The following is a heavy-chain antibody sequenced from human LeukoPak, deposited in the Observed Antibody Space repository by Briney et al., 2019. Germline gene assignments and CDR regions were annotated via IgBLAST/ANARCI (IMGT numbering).Heavy chain of an antibody. V-gene: IGHV4-59*01. D-gene: IGHD6-19*01. CDR1: GGSISSYY. Sequence: PSETLSPTCTVSGGSISSYYWSWIRQPPGKGLDWIGYIYYSGSTNYNPSLKCRVTISVDTSKHQFSLKLSSVTAADTAVYYCARLNSSGWYIWFDPWGQGTLVTVSS. CDR2: IYYSGST. CDR3: ARLNSSGWYIWFDP. J-gene: IGHJ5*02.